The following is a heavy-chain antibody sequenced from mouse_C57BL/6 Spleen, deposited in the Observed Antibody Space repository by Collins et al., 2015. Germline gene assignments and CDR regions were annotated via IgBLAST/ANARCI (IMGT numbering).Heavy chain of an antibody. CDR3: ARDLYGSRGY. J-gene: IGHJ2*01. D-gene: IGHD1-1*01. CDR2: IYPGDGDT. Sequence: AFSSSWMNWVKQRPGKGLEWIGRIYPGDGDTNYNGKFKGKATLTADKSSSTAYMQLSSLTSEDSAVYFCARDLYGSRGYWGQGTTLTVSS. V-gene: IGHV1-82*01. CDR1: AFSSSW.